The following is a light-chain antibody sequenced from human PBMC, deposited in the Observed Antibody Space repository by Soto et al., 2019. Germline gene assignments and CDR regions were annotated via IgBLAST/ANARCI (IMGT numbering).Light chain of an antibody. V-gene: IGKV3-11*01. J-gene: IGKJ5*01. CDR1: QSVRTY. CDR2: NAS. Sequence: EIVLTQSPATLSLSPGERATLSCRASQSVRTYLAWYQQKLGQPPRLLIYNASNRATGIPARFSGSGSETDFTLTISSLEPEDFAVYYCQQRSSWPLTFGQGTRLEIK. CDR3: QQRSSWPLT.